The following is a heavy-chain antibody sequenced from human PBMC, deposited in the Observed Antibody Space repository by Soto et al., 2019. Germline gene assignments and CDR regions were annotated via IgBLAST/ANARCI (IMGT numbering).Heavy chain of an antibody. Sequence: GGSLRLSCAASGFTFDDYTMHWVRQAPGKGLEWVSLISWDGGSTYYADSVKGRFTISRDNSKNSLYLQMNSLRTEDTALYYCAKDGYGGGYDFEFDPWGQGTLVTVSS. J-gene: IGHJ5*02. CDR3: AKDGYGGGYDFEFDP. V-gene: IGHV3-43*01. CDR1: GFTFDDYT. CDR2: ISWDGGST. D-gene: IGHD5-12*01.